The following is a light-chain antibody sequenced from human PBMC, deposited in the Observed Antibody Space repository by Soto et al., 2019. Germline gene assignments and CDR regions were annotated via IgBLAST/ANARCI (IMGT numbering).Light chain of an antibody. V-gene: IGKV3-20*01. J-gene: IGKJ5*01. CDR2: RAS. CDR3: QQYGTSRPVT. Sequence: DIVLTQSPGTLSLSPGERATLSCRASQSVSDNHLAWYQQKPGQAPRLLIYRASRRATDIPDRFSGSGSGTDFTLTISRLDPEDFAVYHCQQYGTSRPVTFGQGTRLE. CDR1: QSVSDNH.